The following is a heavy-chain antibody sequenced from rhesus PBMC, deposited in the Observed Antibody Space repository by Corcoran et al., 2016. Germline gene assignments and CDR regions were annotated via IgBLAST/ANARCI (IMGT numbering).Heavy chain of an antibody. CDR2: IRNGGGIT. CDR3: AKVAPIDY. CDR1: GFSLTNYG. D-gene: IGHD6-37*01. Sequence: EVQLVESGGGLVQPGGSLRLSCAVSGFSLTNYGMNWVRQAPGKVLEWISYIRNGGGITYYADSGKGRFTISKDNSKNTLSLQMNSLRPEDTAVYYCAKVAPIDYWGQGVLVTVSS. J-gene: IGHJ4*01. V-gene: IGHV3S5*01.